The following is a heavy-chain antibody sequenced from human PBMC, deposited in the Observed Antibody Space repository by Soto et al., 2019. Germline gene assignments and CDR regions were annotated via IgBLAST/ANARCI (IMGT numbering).Heavy chain of an antibody. Sequence: EVQLLASGADLVQPGGSLSLSCAASGFTFGSYAMTCVRQASGKGLQWVSSIGVSSGSPQYADSVTGRFTISRDNSQRMVFLQMTSLRFENTAVYYCVETIMRGYSYWYFDLWCRGTLVTV. CDR3: VETIMRGYSYWYFDL. CDR1: GFTFGSYA. V-gene: IGHV3-23*01. J-gene: IGHJ2*01. CDR2: IGVSSGSP. D-gene: IGHD5-18*01.